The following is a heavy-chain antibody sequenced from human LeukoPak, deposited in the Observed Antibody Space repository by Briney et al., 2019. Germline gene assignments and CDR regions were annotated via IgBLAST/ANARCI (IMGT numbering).Heavy chain of an antibody. Sequence: SETLSLTCTVSGGSIGSYYWSWTRQPPGKGLEWIGYIYYSGSTNYNPSLKSRVTISVDTSKNQFSLKLSSVTAADTAVNYCARGTPNSRRAFDIWGQGTMVTVSS. D-gene: IGHD1-1*01. J-gene: IGHJ3*02. CDR2: IYYSGST. CDR3: ARGTPNSRRAFDI. CDR1: GGSIGSYY. V-gene: IGHV4-59*01.